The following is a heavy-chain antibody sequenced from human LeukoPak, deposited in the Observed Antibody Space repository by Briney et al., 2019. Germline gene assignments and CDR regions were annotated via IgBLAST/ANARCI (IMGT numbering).Heavy chain of an antibody. D-gene: IGHD4-11*01. Sequence: GGSLRLSCAASGFTFDDYAMHWVRQAPGKGLEWVSGISWNSGSIGYADSAKGRFTISRDNAKNSLYLQMNSLRAEDTAVYYCARGWGSTTVLFYYYYMDVWGKGTTVTVSS. V-gene: IGHV3-9*01. CDR2: ISWNSGSI. CDR3: ARGWGSTTVLFYYYYMDV. CDR1: GFTFDDYA. J-gene: IGHJ6*03.